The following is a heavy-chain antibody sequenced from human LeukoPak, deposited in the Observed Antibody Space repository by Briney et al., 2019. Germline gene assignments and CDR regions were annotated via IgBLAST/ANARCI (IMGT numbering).Heavy chain of an antibody. CDR3: ARGPQNSGSYYFDY. Sequence: PSETLSLTCTVSGGSISSYYWSWLRQPPGKGLEWIGYIYYSGSTNYSPSLKSRVTISVDTSKNQFSLKLSSVTAADTAVYYCARGPQNSGSYYFDYWGQGTLVTVSS. D-gene: IGHD1-26*01. CDR2: IYYSGST. V-gene: IGHV4-59*12. CDR1: GGSISSYY. J-gene: IGHJ4*02.